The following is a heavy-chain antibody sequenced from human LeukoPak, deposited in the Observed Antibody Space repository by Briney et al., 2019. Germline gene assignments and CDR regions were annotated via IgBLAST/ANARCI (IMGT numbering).Heavy chain of an antibody. V-gene: IGHV3-30*18. D-gene: IGHD5-18*01. J-gene: IGHJ4*02. CDR1: GFTFSNYW. CDR3: AKEEAPTYVDTAMPYYFDY. CDR2: ISYDGSNK. Sequence: PGGSLRLSCAASGFTFSNYWMHWVRQAPGKGLEWVAVISYDGSNKYYADSVKGRFTISRDNSKNTLYLQMNSLRAEDTAVYYCAKEEAPTYVDTAMPYYFDYWGQGTLVTVSS.